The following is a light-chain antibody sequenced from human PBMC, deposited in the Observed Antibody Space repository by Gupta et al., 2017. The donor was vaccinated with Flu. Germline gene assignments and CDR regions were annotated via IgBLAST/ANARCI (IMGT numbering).Light chain of an antibody. V-gene: IGLV1-44*01. CDR1: WSNIGSNT. CDR2: AND. Sequence: LPQPPAASGAPGPTVSFSCSGGWSNIGSNTVNWYQQLPGAAPKLLIYANDQRPSGVPDRVSGSKSGTSASLAIDGLQAEDEADYYCASLDSSRNGLWVFGGGTKLTVL. CDR3: ASLDSSRNGLWV. J-gene: IGLJ3*02.